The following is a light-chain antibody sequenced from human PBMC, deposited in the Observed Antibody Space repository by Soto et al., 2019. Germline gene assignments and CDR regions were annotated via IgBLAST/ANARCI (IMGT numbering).Light chain of an antibody. Sequence: EVVLTQSPGTLSLSPGERATLSCRASHTIVSSYLAWYQQKPGQAPRLLLYGASNRATGIPDRFSGSGSGTDFTLTISRVEPEDFAVYYCQQGTFGPGTRLEIK. CDR1: HTIVSSY. CDR2: GAS. J-gene: IGKJ3*01. V-gene: IGKV3-20*01. CDR3: QQGT.